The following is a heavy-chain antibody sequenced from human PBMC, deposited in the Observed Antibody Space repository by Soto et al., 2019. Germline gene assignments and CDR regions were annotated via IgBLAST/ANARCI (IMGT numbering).Heavy chain of an antibody. D-gene: IGHD3-10*01. Sequence: GGSLRLSCAASGFSFSSFAVNWVRQAPGKGLEWVSVTSGSGGATYYADSVKGRFTVSRDNSKNTLSLQMNNLRVEDTAVYYCAKGSGSVKAPSDYWGQGTQVTVSS. V-gene: IGHV3-23*01. CDR2: TSGSGGAT. J-gene: IGHJ4*02. CDR3: AKGSGSVKAPSDY. CDR1: GFSFSSFA.